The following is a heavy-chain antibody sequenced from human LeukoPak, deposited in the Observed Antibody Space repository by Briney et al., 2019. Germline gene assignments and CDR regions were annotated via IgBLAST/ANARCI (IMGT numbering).Heavy chain of an antibody. D-gene: IGHD2-15*01. CDR2: MNQDGTEK. V-gene: IGHV3-7*05. CDR1: GFTFSTYW. Sequence: GGSLRLSCAASGFTFSTYWMGWVRQAPGKGLEWVANMNQDGTEKYYVDSVKGRFTISRGNAENSLYLQMNSLGAEDTAVYYCAGGGSPSFYSYVMDVWGQGTTVTVSS. CDR3: AGGGSPSFYSYVMDV. J-gene: IGHJ6*02.